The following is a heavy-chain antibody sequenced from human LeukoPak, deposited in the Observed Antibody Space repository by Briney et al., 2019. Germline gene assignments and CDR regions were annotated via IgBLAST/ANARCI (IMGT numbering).Heavy chain of an antibody. CDR3: AIVTAAGAKGVDY. CDR2: INPNSGGT. CDR1: GYTFTSYY. Sequence: ASVKVSCKASGYTFTSYYMHWVRQAPGQGLEWMGRINPNSGGTNYAQKFQGRVTMTRDTSISTAYMELGRLRSDDTAVYYCAIVTAAGAKGVDYWGQGTLVTVSS. J-gene: IGHJ4*02. D-gene: IGHD6-13*01. V-gene: IGHV1-2*06.